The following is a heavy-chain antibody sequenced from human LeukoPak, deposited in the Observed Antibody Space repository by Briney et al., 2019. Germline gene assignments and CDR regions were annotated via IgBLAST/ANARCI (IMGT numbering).Heavy chain of an antibody. CDR1: GGSISSGSYY. Sequence: SETLSLTCTVSGGSISSGSYYWSWIRQPAGKGLEWIGRIYTSGSTYYNPSLKSRVTISVDTSKNQFSLKLSSVTAADTAVYYCARSGSSWYWSSVDYWGQGTLVTVSS. CDR2: IYTSGST. J-gene: IGHJ4*02. CDR3: ARSGSSWYWSSVDY. D-gene: IGHD6-13*01. V-gene: IGHV4-61*02.